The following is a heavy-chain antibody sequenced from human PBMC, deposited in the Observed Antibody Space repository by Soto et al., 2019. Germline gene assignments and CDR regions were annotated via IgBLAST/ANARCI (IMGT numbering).Heavy chain of an antibody. CDR2: ISWNGGSI. D-gene: IGHD3-10*02. CDR1: GFTFDDYT. CDR3: AKSLEPATMFTSSFSEFDY. V-gene: IGHV3-9*01. Sequence: PGGSLRLSCAASGFTFDDYTMHWVRQAPGEGLEWVSGISWNGGSIAYADSVKGRFTISRDNAKDSLYLQMNSLRAEDTALYYCAKSLEPATMFTSSFSEFDYWGQGTLVTVSS. J-gene: IGHJ4*02.